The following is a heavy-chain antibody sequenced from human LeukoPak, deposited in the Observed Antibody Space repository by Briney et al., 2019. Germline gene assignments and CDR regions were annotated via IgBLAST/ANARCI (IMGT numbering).Heavy chain of an antibody. CDR2: INHSGST. J-gene: IGHJ3*02. D-gene: IGHD3-3*01. Sequence: SETLSLTCAVYGGSFSGYYWSWIRQPPGKGLEWIGEINHSGSTNYNPSLKSRVTISVDTSKNQYSLKLSSVTAADTAVYYCARGFLEWLLSNDAFDIWGQGTMVTVSS. CDR1: GGSFSGYY. CDR3: ARGFLEWLLSNDAFDI. V-gene: IGHV4-34*01.